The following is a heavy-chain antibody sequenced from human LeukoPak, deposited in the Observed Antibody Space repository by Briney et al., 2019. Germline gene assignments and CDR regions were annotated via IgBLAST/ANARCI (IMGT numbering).Heavy chain of an antibody. CDR2: INHSGST. CDR3: ARVKQSYDYVWGSYRYTGIDAFDI. V-gene: IGHV4-34*01. D-gene: IGHD3-16*02. Sequence: SETLSLTCAVYGGSFSGYYWSWIRQPPGKGLEWIGEINHSGSTNYNLSLKSRVTISVDTSKNQFSLKLSSVTAADTAVYYCARVKQSYDYVWGSYRYTGIDAFDIWGQGTMVTVSS. CDR1: GGSFSGYY. J-gene: IGHJ3*02.